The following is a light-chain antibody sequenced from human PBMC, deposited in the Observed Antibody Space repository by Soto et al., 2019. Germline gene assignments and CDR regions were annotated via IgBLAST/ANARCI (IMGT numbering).Light chain of an antibody. Sequence: QSVLTQPASVSGSPGQSITISCTRTNSDLGSFNFVSWYQQHPGKAPKVMIYEVAKRPSGISDRFSGSKSGNTASLTISGLQVEDEADYYCCSDAGTSSDLFGTGTKLTVL. CDR1: NSDLGSFNF. V-gene: IGLV2-23*02. CDR3: CSDAGTSSDL. J-gene: IGLJ1*01. CDR2: EVA.